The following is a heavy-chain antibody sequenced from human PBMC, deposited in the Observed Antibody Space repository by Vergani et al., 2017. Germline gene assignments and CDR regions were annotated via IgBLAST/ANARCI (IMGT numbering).Heavy chain of an antibody. CDR1: GFTFNQYG. D-gene: IGHD1-14*01. CDR3: ARDLRLLYNRFDP. Sequence: QVQLVESGGGVVQPGRSLRLSCAASGFTFNQYGMHWVRQAPGKGLEWVAVTWYDGNNKQYADSVKGRFTISRDNSKSEMYLQMNSLRDENTGVYYCARDLRLLYNRFDPWGQGTLVTVSS. CDR2: TWYDGNNK. J-gene: IGHJ5*02. V-gene: IGHV3-33*01.